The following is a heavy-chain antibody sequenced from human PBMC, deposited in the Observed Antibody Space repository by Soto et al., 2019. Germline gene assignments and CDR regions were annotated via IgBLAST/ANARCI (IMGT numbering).Heavy chain of an antibody. Sequence: SETLSLTCTVSGGSISSYYWSWIRQPPGKGLEWIGYIYYSGSTNYNPSLKSRVTISVDTSKNQFSLKLSSATAADTAVYYCARARRSGDYASSIYIFDYWGQGTLVTVSS. CDR2: IYYSGST. J-gene: IGHJ4*02. V-gene: IGHV4-59*01. D-gene: IGHD4-17*01. CDR3: ARARRSGDYASSIYIFDY. CDR1: GGSISSYY.